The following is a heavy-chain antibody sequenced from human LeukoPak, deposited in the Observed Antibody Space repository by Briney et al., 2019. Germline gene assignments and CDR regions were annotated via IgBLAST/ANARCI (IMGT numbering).Heavy chain of an antibody. CDR3: ARDLSSTANWEFDY. D-gene: IGHD7-27*01. CDR1: GYTFTGYF. V-gene: IGHV1-2*06. J-gene: IGHJ4*02. CDR2: INPNSGGA. Sequence: GASVKVSCKAPGYTFTGYFIHWVRQAPGRGLEWMGRINPNSGGAEYEQNFQGRVTMTRDTSINTAYMTLSGLTSDDTAMYYCARDLSSTANWEFDYWGQGTVVTVSS.